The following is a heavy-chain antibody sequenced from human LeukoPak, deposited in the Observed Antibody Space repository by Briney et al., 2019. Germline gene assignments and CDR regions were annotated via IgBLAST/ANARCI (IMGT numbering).Heavy chain of an antibody. D-gene: IGHD5-18*01. Sequence: SETLSLTCTVSGGSISSYYWSWIRQPPGKGLEWIGYIYYSGSTNYNPSLKSRVTISVDTSKNQFSLKLSSVTAADTAVYYRASAVDTAMVNRNYYGMDVWGQGTTVTVSS. CDR2: IYYSGST. CDR3: ASAVDTAMVNRNYYGMDV. J-gene: IGHJ6*02. CDR1: GGSISSYY. V-gene: IGHV4-59*08.